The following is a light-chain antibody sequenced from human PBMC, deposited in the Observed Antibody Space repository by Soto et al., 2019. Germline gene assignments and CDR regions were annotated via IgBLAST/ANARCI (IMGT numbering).Light chain of an antibody. CDR1: QDIDNY. CDR3: QNYYRAAFT. CDR2: HAS. J-gene: IGKJ3*01. Sequence: DIQMTQFPSSLSASVGDRVTITCRASQDIDNYVAWYQQRPGKVPKLLIYHASTLHPGVPSRFSGSGSGTDCTLTISSLQPEDVATYYCQNYYRAAFTFGPGTRVDIK. V-gene: IGKV1-27*01.